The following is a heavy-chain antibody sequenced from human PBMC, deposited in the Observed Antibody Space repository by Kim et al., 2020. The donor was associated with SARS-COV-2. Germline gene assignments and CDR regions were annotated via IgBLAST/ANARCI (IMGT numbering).Heavy chain of an antibody. V-gene: IGHV3-9*01. D-gene: IGHD6-19*01. Sequence: GGSLRLSCAASGFTFDDYAMHWVRQAPGKGLEWVSGISWNSGSIGYADSVKGRFTISRDNAKNSXYLQMNSLRGEDTXXDYCAKGGSXXTDXXYGMXXWG. CDR1: GFTFDDYA. CDR2: ISWNSGSI. J-gene: IGHJ6*01. CDR3: AKGGSXXTDXXYGMXX.